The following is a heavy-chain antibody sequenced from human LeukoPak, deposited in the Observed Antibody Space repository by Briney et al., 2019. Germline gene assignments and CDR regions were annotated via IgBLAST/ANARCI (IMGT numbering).Heavy chain of an antibody. Sequence: EASVKVSCKASGYTFTSYGISWVRQAPGQGLEWMGWISAYNGNTNYAQKLQGRVTMTRDTSISTAYMELSRLRSDDTAVYYCARERDKKYYYDSSGYYVLFYWGQGTLVTVSS. D-gene: IGHD3-22*01. CDR2: ISAYNGNT. CDR1: GYTFTSYG. V-gene: IGHV1-18*01. J-gene: IGHJ4*02. CDR3: ARERDKKYYYDSSGYYVLFY.